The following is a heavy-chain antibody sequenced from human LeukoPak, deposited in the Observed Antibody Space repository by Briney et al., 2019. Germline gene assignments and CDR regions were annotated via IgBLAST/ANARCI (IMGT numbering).Heavy chain of an antibody. D-gene: IGHD2-2*01. CDR3: AKDIGSTRFYGMDV. J-gene: IGHJ6*02. CDR2: ISWNSGSI. Sequence: GGSLRLSCAASGFTFDDYAMHWVRQAPGKGLEWVSGISWNSGSIGYADPVKGRFTISRDNAKNSLCLQMNSLRAEDTALYYCAKDIGSTRFYGMDVWGQGTTVTVSS. CDR1: GFTFDDYA. V-gene: IGHV3-9*01.